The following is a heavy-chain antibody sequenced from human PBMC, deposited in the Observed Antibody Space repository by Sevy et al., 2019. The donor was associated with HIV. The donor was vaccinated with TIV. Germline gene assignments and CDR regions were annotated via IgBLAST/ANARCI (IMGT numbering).Heavy chain of an antibody. V-gene: IGHV5-51*01. CDR2: IYPGDSDT. J-gene: IGHJ3*02. CDR1: GYSFTSYW. D-gene: IGHD2-15*01. Sequence: GESLKISCKGSGYSFTSYWIGWVRQMPGKGLEWMGIIYPGDSDTRYSPSFQGQVTISADKSISTAYLQWSSLKASDTAMYYCARPGYCSGGSCSYHDAFDIWGQGTMVTVSS. CDR3: ARPGYCSGGSCSYHDAFDI.